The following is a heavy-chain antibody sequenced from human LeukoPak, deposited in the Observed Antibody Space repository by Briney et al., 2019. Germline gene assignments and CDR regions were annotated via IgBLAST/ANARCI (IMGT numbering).Heavy chain of an antibody. CDR1: GGSFSGYY. V-gene: IGHV4-34*01. CDR3: VRHVGSNNWYKWFDP. D-gene: IGHD5-24*01. J-gene: IGHJ5*02. CDR2: INHSRST. Sequence: SETLSLTCAVYGGSFSGYYWSWIRQSPGKGLEWIGEINHSRSTNYNPSLKSRVTISVGTSKNQFSLKLSSVTAADTALYYCVRHVGSNNWYKWFDPWGQGTLVTVSS.